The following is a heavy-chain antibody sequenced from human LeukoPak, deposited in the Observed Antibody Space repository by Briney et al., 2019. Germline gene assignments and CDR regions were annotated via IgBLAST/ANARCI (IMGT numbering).Heavy chain of an antibody. Sequence: PSETLSLTCTVSGGSISSYYWSWIRQPPGKGLEWIGYIYYSGSTNYNPSLKSRVTISVDTSKNQFSLKLSSVTAADTAVYYCARALMLGYDFSGFDPWGQGTLVTVSS. CDR2: IYYSGST. CDR3: ARALMLGYDFSGFDP. V-gene: IGHV4-59*01. CDR1: GGSISSYY. J-gene: IGHJ5*02. D-gene: IGHD3-3*01.